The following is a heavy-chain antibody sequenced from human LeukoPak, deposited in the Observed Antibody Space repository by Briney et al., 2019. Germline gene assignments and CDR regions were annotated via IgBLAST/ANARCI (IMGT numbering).Heavy chain of an antibody. CDR1: GGSISSGSYY. CDR3: ARWDSSGYYFGAFDI. Sequence: SETLSLTCTVSGGSISSGSYYWSWIRQPAGKGLEWIGRIYTSGSTNYNPSLKSRVTISVDTSKNQFSLKLSSVTAADTAVYYCARWDSSGYYFGAFDIWGQGTMVTVSS. CDR2: IYTSGST. D-gene: IGHD3-22*01. J-gene: IGHJ3*02. V-gene: IGHV4-61*02.